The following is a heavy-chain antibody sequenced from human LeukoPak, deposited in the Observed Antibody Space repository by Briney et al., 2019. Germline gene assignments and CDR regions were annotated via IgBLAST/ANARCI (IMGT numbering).Heavy chain of an antibody. CDR2: ISSSGSTI. CDR1: GFTFSDYY. J-gene: IGHJ6*02. Sequence: PGGSLRLSCAASGFTFSDYYMSWIRQAPGKGLEWVSYISSSGSTIYYADSVKGRFTISRDNAKNSLYLQMNSLRAEDTAVYYCARDFRTRYCSGGSCPLYYYGMDVWGQGTTVTVSS. CDR3: ARDFRTRYCSGGSCPLYYYGMDV. D-gene: IGHD2-15*01. V-gene: IGHV3-11*01.